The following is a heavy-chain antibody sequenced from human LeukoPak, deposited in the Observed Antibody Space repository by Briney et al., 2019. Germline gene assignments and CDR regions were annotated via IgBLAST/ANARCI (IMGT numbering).Heavy chain of an antibody. CDR3: TRGSIAYYYIDV. CDR2: IYYSGST. J-gene: IGHJ6*03. CDR1: GGSISSYY. Sequence: PSETLFLTCTVSGGSISSYYWSWIRQPPGKGLEWIGNIYYSGSTNYNPSLKSRVTISVDPSKNQFSLKLSSVTAADTAVDYCTRGSIAYYYIDVWGKGTTVTISS. D-gene: IGHD3-22*01. V-gene: IGHV4-59*01.